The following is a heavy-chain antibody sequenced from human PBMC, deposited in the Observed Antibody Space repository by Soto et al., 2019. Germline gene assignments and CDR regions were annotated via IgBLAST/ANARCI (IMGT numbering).Heavy chain of an antibody. D-gene: IGHD3-3*01. CDR3: AKENVLFAMDL. V-gene: IGHV3-30-3*01. CDR2: ISYDGSTE. Sequence: GGSLRLSCTASGFIFSGYAMHWVRRAPGKGLDWVAVISYDGSTEYYAESVRGRFTISRDNSKNTLYLQMNSLRPEDTAVYYCAKENVLFAMDLWGQGSTVTVSS. J-gene: IGHJ6*02. CDR1: GFIFSGYA.